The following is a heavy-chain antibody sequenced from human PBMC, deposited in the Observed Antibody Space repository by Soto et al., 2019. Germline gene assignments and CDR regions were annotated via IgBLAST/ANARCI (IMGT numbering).Heavy chain of an antibody. Sequence: EVQLVESGGGLVQPGRSLRLSCAASGFTFDDYAMHWVRQVPGKGLEWVSGISWNSGRIGYADSVKGRFTISRDNAKNSLYLQMNSLRAEDTALYYCAKGAITISGVVSAHFDYWGQGTLVTVSS. CDR2: ISWNSGRI. CDR3: AKGAITISGVVSAHFDY. V-gene: IGHV3-9*01. CDR1: GFTFDDYA. J-gene: IGHJ4*02. D-gene: IGHD3-3*01.